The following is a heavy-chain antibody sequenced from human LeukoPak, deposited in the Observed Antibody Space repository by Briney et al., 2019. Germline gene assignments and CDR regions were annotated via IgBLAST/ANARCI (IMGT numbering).Heavy chain of an antibody. CDR3: ARGYYGSGSYFLDD. Sequence: PGGSLRLSCAASGFTFSSYSMNWVRQAPGKGLEWVSYISSSGGTIYYADSVKGRFTISRDNAKNSLYLQINSLRDEDTAVYYCARGYYGSGSYFLDDWGQGTLVTVSS. V-gene: IGHV3-48*02. CDR1: GFTFSSYS. CDR2: ISSSGGTI. J-gene: IGHJ4*02. D-gene: IGHD3-10*01.